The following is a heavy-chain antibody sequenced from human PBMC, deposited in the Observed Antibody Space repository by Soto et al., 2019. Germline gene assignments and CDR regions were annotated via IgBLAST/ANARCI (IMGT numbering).Heavy chain of an antibody. CDR1: GCTLTELS. D-gene: IGHD3-3*01. V-gene: IGHV1-24*01. J-gene: IGHJ6*03. CDR2: FDPEDGNT. Sequence: ASLKVSCKIAGCTLTELSMRCGRQTHGKGLELIGGFDPEDGNTNYAQKLQGRVTMTTDTSTSTAYMELRSLRSDDTAVYYCARSPITIFGVVSPSDYYYMDVWGKGTTVTVSS. CDR3: ARSPITIFGVVSPSDYYYMDV.